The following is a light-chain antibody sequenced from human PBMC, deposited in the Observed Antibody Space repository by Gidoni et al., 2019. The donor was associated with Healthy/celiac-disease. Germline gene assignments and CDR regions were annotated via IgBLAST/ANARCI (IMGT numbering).Light chain of an antibody. CDR1: QSVSSSY. CDR3: QQYGSSPGFT. Sequence: EIVLTQSPGTLSLSPGESATLSCGASQSVSSSYLAWYQQKPGQAPRLLIYGASSRATGIPDRVSGSGSGTDFTLTISRLEPEDFAVYYCQQYGSSPGFTFGPGTKVDIK. V-gene: IGKV3-20*01. J-gene: IGKJ3*01. CDR2: GAS.